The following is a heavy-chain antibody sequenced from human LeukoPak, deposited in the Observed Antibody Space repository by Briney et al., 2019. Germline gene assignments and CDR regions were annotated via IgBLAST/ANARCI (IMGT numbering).Heavy chain of an antibody. Sequence: GRSLRPSCAASGFTFSSYGMHWVRQAPGKGLEWVAVISYDGSNKYYADSVKGRFTISRDNSKNTLYLQMNSLRAEDTAVYYCAKDRVDTAMVTGFFDYWGQGTLVTVSS. CDR2: ISYDGSNK. CDR1: GFTFSSYG. J-gene: IGHJ4*02. D-gene: IGHD5-18*01. V-gene: IGHV3-30*18. CDR3: AKDRVDTAMVTGFFDY.